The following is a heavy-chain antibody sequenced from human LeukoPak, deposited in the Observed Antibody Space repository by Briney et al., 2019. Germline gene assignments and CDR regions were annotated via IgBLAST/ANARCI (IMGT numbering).Heavy chain of an antibody. Sequence: SETLSLTCTVSGGSISSGDYYWSWIRQPPGTGLEWIGYIYYSGSTYYNPSLKSRVTISVDTSKNQFSLKLSSVTAADTAVYYCARDGSPYDSSSYYHSPPYYYYGMDVWGQGTTVTVSS. D-gene: IGHD3-22*01. V-gene: IGHV4-30-4*01. CDR3: ARDGSPYDSSSYYHSPPYYYYGMDV. J-gene: IGHJ6*02. CDR2: IYYSGST. CDR1: GGSISSGDYY.